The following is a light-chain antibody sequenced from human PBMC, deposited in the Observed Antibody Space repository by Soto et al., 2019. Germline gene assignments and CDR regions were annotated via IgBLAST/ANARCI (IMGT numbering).Light chain of an antibody. Sequence: DIQMTQSPSSLSASVGDRVTITFRASQSISSYLNWYQQKPGKAPKLLIYDASSLESGVPSTFSGSGSGTEFTLTVTSLQPDDFATYYCQQYNSYSWTFGQGTKVDIK. CDR3: QQYNSYSWT. J-gene: IGKJ1*01. CDR1: QSISSY. V-gene: IGKV1-5*01. CDR2: DAS.